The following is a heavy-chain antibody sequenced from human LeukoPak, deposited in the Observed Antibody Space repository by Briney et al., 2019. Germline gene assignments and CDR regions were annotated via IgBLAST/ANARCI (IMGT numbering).Heavy chain of an antibody. CDR2: IEGDGTRT. D-gene: IGHD2/OR15-2a*01. CDR1: GFTFSTYW. CDR3: ARATSDTSYNS. Sequence: GGSLRLSCAASGFTFSTYWMHWVRQAPGEGLVWVSSIEGDGTRTNYAGSVMGRFTISRDNAENTLYLQMNSLRAEDTAVYYCARATSDTSYNSWGQGTLVIVSS. V-gene: IGHV3-74*01. J-gene: IGHJ4*02.